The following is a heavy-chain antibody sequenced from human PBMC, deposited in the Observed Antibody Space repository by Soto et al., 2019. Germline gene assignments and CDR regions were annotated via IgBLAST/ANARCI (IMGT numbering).Heavy chain of an antibody. CDR1: GYTFTSYG. CDR3: AKTFGYSYAIDY. Sequence: QVQLVQSGAEVKKPGASVKVSCKASGYTFTSYGISWVRQAPGQGLEWMGWISAYNGNTNYAQKLQGRVTMTKDTSTSTAYNELRSLRSDDTAVYYCAKTFGYSYAIDYWGQGTLVTVSS. J-gene: IGHJ4*02. V-gene: IGHV1-18*01. D-gene: IGHD5-18*01. CDR2: ISAYNGNT.